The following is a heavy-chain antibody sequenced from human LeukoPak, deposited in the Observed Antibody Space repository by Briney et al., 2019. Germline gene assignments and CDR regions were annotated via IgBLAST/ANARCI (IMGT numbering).Heavy chain of an antibody. D-gene: IGHD6-6*01. CDR2: INPNSGGT. Sequence: ASVKVSCKASGYTFTGYYMHWVRQAPGQGFEWMGWINPNSGGTNYAQKFQGRVTTTRDTSISTAYMELSRLRSDDTAVFYCATLAARPGSYFDYWGQGTLVTVSS. CDR3: ATLAARPGSYFDY. J-gene: IGHJ4*02. V-gene: IGHV1-2*02. CDR1: GYTFTGYY.